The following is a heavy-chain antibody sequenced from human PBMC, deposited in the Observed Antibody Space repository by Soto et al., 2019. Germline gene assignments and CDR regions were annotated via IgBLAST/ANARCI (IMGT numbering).Heavy chain of an antibody. Sequence: GGSLRLSCAASGFTVSSNYMSWVRQAPGKGLEWVSVIYSGGSTYYADSVKGRFTISRHNSKNTLYLQMNSLRAEDTAVYYCASSTKYYDYIWGSYRLSAFDIGGQGTMVTVSS. J-gene: IGHJ3*02. CDR3: ASSTKYYDYIWGSYRLSAFDI. CDR2: IYSGGST. CDR1: GFTVSSNY. V-gene: IGHV3-53*04. D-gene: IGHD3-16*02.